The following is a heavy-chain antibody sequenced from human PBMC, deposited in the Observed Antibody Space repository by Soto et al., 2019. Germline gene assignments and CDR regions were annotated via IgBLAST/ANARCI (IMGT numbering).Heavy chain of an antibody. J-gene: IGHJ6*02. CDR3: ARASYSSGWYLPTHYYYYGMDV. CDR2: ISAYNGNT. CDR1: GYTFTSYG. D-gene: IGHD6-19*01. V-gene: IGHV1-18*01. Sequence: ASVKVSCKASGYTFTSYGISWVRQAPGQGLEWMGWISAYNGNTNYAQKLQGRVTMTTDTSTSTAYMELRSLRSDDTAVYYCARASYSSGWYLPTHYYYYGMDVWGQGTTVTVSS.